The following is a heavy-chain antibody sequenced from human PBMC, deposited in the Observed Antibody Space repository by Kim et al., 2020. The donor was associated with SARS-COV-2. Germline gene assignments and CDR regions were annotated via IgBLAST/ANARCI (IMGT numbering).Heavy chain of an antibody. CDR2: ISYDGSNK. Sequence: GGSLRLSCAASGFTFSSYGMHWVRQAPGKGLEWVAVISYDGSNKYYADSVKGRFTISRDNSKNTLYLQMNSLRAEDTAVYYCAKDPTFEYDYVWGSYRGHYGMDVWGQGTTVTVSS. CDR3: AKDPTFEYDYVWGSYRGHYGMDV. V-gene: IGHV3-30*18. D-gene: IGHD3-16*02. J-gene: IGHJ6*02. CDR1: GFTFSSYG.